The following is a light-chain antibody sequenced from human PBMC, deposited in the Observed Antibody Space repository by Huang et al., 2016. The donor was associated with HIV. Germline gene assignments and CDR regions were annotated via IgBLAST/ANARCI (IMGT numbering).Light chain of an antibody. CDR1: QNINSS. CDR2: AAS. Sequence: DFQMTQSPSSLSASVGDRVTITCRASQNINSSLKWYQQKPGKAPKLLINAASSLQSGVPSRFSGSGSGTDFTLTISSLQPEDFASYYCQQSYNIPFTFGGGTKVEIK. CDR3: QQSYNIPFT. J-gene: IGKJ4*01. V-gene: IGKV1-39*01.